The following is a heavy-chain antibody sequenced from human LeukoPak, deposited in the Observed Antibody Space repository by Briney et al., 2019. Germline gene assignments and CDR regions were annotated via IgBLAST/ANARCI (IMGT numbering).Heavy chain of an antibody. CDR3: ARDRWGATDY. J-gene: IGHJ4*02. CDR2: INWNGGST. V-gene: IGHV3-20*04. Sequence: GGSLRLSCAASGNYWMHWVRQAPGKGLEWVSGINWNGGSTGYADSVRDRFTISRDNAKNSLYLQMNGLRAEDSALYYCARDRWGATDYWGQGTLVTVSS. D-gene: IGHD1-26*01. CDR1: GNYW.